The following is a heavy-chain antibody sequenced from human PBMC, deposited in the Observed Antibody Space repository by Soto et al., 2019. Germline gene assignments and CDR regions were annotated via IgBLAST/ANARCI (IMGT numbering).Heavy chain of an antibody. CDR2: IIPIFGTA. CDR1: GGTFSSYA. Sequence: GASVKVSCKASGGTFSSYAISWVRQAPGQGLEWMGGIIPIFGTANYAQKFQGRVTITADESTSTAYMELSSLRSEDTAVYYCARSILGYCSSTSCLARRAFDIWGQGTMVTVSS. CDR3: ARSILGYCSSTSCLARRAFDI. J-gene: IGHJ3*02. D-gene: IGHD2-2*01. V-gene: IGHV1-69*13.